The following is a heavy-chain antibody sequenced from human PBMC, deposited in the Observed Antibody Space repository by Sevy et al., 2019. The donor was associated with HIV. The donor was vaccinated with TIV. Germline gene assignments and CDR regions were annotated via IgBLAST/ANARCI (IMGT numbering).Heavy chain of an antibody. J-gene: IGHJ6*02. Sequence: ASVKVSCKTSGGTFSNYAISWVRQAPGQGLEWMGGFIPMFDTANYAQKFQGKVTLTADGSTTTAYMELNSLRFDDTAVYYCAGSYFDSSGYSPLFYYGMDVWGQGTTVTVSS. CDR2: FIPMFDTA. D-gene: IGHD3-22*01. CDR1: GGTFSNYA. CDR3: AGSYFDSSGYSPLFYYGMDV. V-gene: IGHV1-69*13.